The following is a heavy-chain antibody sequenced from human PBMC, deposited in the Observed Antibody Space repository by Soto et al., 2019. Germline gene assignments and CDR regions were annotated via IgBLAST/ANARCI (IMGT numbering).Heavy chain of an antibody. J-gene: IGHJ5*02. CDR1: GGSISSGGYY. V-gene: IGHV4-31*03. CDR3: ARGRIAAASNWLDP. Sequence: PSETLSLTCTVSGGSISSGGYYWSWIRQHPGKGLEWIGYIYYSGSTYYNPSLKSRVTISVDTSKNQFSLKLSSVTAADTAVYYCARGRIAAASNWLDPWGQGTLVTVSS. CDR2: IYYSGST. D-gene: IGHD6-13*01.